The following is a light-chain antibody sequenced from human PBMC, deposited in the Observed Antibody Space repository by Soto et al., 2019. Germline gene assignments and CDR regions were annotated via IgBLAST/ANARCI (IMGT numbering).Light chain of an antibody. Sequence: SYELTQPPSVSVAPGQTASITCGGNIIGSKSVHWYQQKSGQAPVLVVYDDSDRPSGIPGRVSGSNSGNTATLTISRVEAGDEADYYCQVWDSSSDHWVFGGGTKLT. CDR2: DDS. CDR1: IIGSKS. J-gene: IGLJ3*02. CDR3: QVWDSSSDHWV. V-gene: IGLV3-21*02.